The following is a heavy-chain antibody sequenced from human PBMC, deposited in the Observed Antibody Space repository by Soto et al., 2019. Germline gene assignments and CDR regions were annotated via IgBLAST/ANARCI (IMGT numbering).Heavy chain of an antibody. Sequence: VGSLRLSCAASGFTFSSYAMHWVRQAPGKGLEWVAVISYDGSNKYYADSVKGRFTISRDNSKNTLYLQMNSLRAEDTAVYYCARVSGLSSEYYYYGMDVWGQGTTVTVSS. CDR3: ARVSGLSSEYYYYGMDV. CDR2: ISYDGSNK. D-gene: IGHD3-10*01. CDR1: GFTFSSYA. V-gene: IGHV3-30-3*01. J-gene: IGHJ6*02.